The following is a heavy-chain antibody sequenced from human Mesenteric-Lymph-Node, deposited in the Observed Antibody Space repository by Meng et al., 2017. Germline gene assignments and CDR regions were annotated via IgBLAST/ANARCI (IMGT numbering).Heavy chain of an antibody. J-gene: IGHJ4*02. V-gene: IGHV3-23*01. Sequence: GGSLRLSCAVSGFTFSDYAMSWVRQAPGKGLESVSGMNSGGSGTYYADSVKGRFSISRDNSKNTLFLQMNSMRVEDTAVYYCANGYSPGYWGQGTLVTVSS. CDR1: GFTFSDYA. D-gene: IGHD5-12*01. CDR3: ANGYSPGY. CDR2: MNSGGSGT.